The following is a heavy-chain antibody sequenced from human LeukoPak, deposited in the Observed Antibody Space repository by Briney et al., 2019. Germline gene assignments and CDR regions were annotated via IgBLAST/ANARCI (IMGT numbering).Heavy chain of an antibody. CDR3: ARGPWLEERLYDY. CDR2: IYYSGST. Sequence: SETLSLTCTVSGGSISSGDYYWSWIRQPPGKGLEWIGYIYYSGSTYYNPSHKSRVTISVDTSKNQFSLKLSSVTAADTAVYYCARGPWLEERLYDYWGQGTLVTVSS. D-gene: IGHD3-22*01. V-gene: IGHV4-30-4*01. CDR1: GGSISSGDYY. J-gene: IGHJ4*02.